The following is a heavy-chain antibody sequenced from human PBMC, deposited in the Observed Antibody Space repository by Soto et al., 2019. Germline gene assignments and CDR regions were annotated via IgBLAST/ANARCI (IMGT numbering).Heavy chain of an antibody. CDR2: IYSGGST. D-gene: IGHD2-21*02. Sequence: PGGSLRLSCAASGFTVSSNYMGWVRQAPGKGLEWVSVIYSGGSTYYADSVKGRFTISRDNSKNTLYLQMNSLRAEDTAVYYCARAGDCGGDCYSGAFDIWGQGTMVTVSS. V-gene: IGHV3-53*01. CDR3: ARAGDCGGDCYSGAFDI. CDR1: GFTVSSNY. J-gene: IGHJ3*02.